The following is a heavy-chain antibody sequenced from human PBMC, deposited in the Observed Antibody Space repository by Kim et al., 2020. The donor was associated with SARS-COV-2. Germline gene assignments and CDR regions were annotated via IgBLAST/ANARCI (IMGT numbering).Heavy chain of an antibody. V-gene: IGHV4-59*01. Sequence: SETLSLTCTVSGGSISSYYWSWIRQPPGKGLEWIGYIYYSGSTNYNPSLKSRVTISVDTSKNQFSLKLSSVTAADTAVYYCARGYCSGGSCYLRAFDIWGQGTMVTVSS. J-gene: IGHJ3*02. D-gene: IGHD2-15*01. CDR3: ARGYCSGGSCYLRAFDI. CDR2: IYYSGST. CDR1: GGSISSYY.